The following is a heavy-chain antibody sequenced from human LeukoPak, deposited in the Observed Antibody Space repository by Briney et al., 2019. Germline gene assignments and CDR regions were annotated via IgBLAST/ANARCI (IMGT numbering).Heavy chain of an antibody. V-gene: IGHV4-59*01. CDR1: GGSISSYY. CDR2: IFYSGST. CDR3: ARGSPLQLWLREYYFDY. Sequence: SGTLSLTCTVSGGSISSYYWSWIRQPPGKGLEWIGYIFYSGSTNYNPSLKSRVTISVDTSKNQFSLKLSSVTAADTAVYYCARGSPLQLWLREYYFDYWGQGTLVTVSS. D-gene: IGHD5-18*01. J-gene: IGHJ4*02.